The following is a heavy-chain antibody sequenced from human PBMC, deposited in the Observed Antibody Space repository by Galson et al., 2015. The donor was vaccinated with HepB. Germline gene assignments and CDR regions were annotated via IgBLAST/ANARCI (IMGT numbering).Heavy chain of an antibody. V-gene: IGHV3-11*06. CDR3: ARVADSHYGDHTHFDS. J-gene: IGHJ4*02. D-gene: IGHD4-17*01. Sequence: SLRLSCAASGFSFSDYYMSWIRQAPGKGLEWLSYISSNTIYTNYADSVKGRFTVSRDNVRNSISLQMNRLSVEDTAIYYCARVADSHYGDHTHFDSWGQGAPVTVSS. CDR1: GFSFSDYY. CDR2: ISSNTIYT.